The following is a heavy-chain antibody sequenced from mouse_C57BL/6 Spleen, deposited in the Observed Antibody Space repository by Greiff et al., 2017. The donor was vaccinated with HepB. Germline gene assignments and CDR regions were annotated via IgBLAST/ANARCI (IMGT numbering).Heavy chain of an antibody. CDR1: GYTFTDYY. CDR3: ARSSDYDPLDY. J-gene: IGHJ2*01. V-gene: IGHV1-76*01. CDR2: IYPGSGNT. Sequence: QVQLKESGAELVRPGASVKLSCKASGYTFTDYYINWVKQRPGQGLEWIARIYPGSGNTYYNEKFKGKATLTAEKSSSTAYMQLSSLTSEDSAVYFCARSSDYDPLDYWGQGTTLTVSS. D-gene: IGHD2-4*01.